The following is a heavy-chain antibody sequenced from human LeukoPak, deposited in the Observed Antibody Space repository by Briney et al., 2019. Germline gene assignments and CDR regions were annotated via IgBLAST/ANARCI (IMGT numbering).Heavy chain of an antibody. CDR3: AACDSLDY. D-gene: IGHD2-15*01. CDR2: TYTGGST. Sequence: SETQTLPCTLSGNSISIHYGRWIRQPAGKGLEWTGSTYTGGSTKYHPSLYSRVSMSVDTSKNEFSLKLSSVAAAGAAVYFCAACDSLDYWGQGTLVTVSS. J-gene: IGHJ4*02. V-gene: IGHV4-4*07. CDR1: GNSISIHY.